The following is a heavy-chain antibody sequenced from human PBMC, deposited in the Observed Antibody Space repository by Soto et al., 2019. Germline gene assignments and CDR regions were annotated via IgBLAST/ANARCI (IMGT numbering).Heavy chain of an antibody. CDR1: GFTVSSNH. V-gene: IGHV3-53*01. CDR2: IYSGGDT. Sequence: EVQLVESGGGLIQPGGSLRLSCAASGFTVSSNHMSWVRQAPGKGLEWVSVIYSGGDTHYADSVKGRFTISRDNSKNTLYLQRNSLRAEDTAVYYCARIRLGYWYVEPWGRGTLVTVSS. J-gene: IGHJ2*01. CDR3: ARIRLGYWYVEP. D-gene: IGHD6-19*01.